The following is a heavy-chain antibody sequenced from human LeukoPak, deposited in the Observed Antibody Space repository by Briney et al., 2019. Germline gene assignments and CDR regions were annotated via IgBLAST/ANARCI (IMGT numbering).Heavy chain of an antibody. CDR2: INHSEST. CDR3: ARGVNYYDSSGSIFRY. D-gene: IGHD3-22*01. V-gene: IGHV4-34*01. CDR1: GGSFSGYY. Sequence: PSETLSLTCAVHGGSFSGYYWSWIRQPPGKGLEWIGEINHSESTNYNPSLKSRVTISVDTSKNQFSLKLSSVTAADTAVYYCARGVNYYDSSGSIFRYWGQGTLVTVSS. J-gene: IGHJ4*02.